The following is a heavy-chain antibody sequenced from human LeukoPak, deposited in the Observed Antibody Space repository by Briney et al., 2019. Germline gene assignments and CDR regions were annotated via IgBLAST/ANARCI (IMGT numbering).Heavy chain of an antibody. V-gene: IGHV3-30-3*01. D-gene: IGHD1-1*01. J-gene: IGHJ4*02. CDR3: AREMNREAYRTADY. CDR1: GFTFSSYA. CDR2: MSYDGNRK. Sequence: WRSLRLSCTASGFTFSSYAMHWVRQTPGKGLEWVAVMSYDGNRKHYADSVKGRFTISRDTSKNTLYLQMNSLRYEDTAVYSCAREMNREAYRTADYWGQGTLVTVSS.